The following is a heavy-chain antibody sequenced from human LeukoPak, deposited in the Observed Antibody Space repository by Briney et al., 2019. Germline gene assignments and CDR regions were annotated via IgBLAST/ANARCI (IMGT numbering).Heavy chain of an antibody. J-gene: IGHJ6*03. D-gene: IGHD3-10*01. CDR3: AREALRITMVRDYYYYYMDV. CDR2: IIPIFGTA. CDR1: GGTFSSYA. V-gene: IGHV1-69*13. Sequence: SVKVSCKASGGTFSSYAISWVRQAPGQGLEWMGGIIPIFGTANYAQKFQGRVTITADESTSTAYMELSSLRSEDTAVYYCAREALRITMVRDYYYYYMDVWGKGTTVTVSS.